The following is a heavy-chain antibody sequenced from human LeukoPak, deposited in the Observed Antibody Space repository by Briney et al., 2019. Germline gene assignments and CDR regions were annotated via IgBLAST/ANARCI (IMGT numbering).Heavy chain of an antibody. D-gene: IGHD1-26*01. J-gene: IGHJ4*02. CDR1: GGSISSSSYY. CDR3: ARELYEGAKFDY. V-gene: IGHV4-39*07. CDR2: IYYSGST. Sequence: PSETLSLTCTVSGGSISSSSYYWGWIRQPPGKGLEWIGSIYYSGSTYYNPSLKSRVTISVDTSKNQFSLKLSSVTAADTAVYYCARELYEGAKFDYWGQGTLVTVSS.